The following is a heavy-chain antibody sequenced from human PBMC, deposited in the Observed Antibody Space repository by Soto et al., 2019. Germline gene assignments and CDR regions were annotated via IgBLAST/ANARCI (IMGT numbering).Heavy chain of an antibody. CDR2: IWYDGSNK. Sequence: LRLSCAASGFTFSSYGMHWVRQAPGKGLEWVAVIWYDGSNKYYADSVKGRFTISRDNSKNTVYLQMNSLRAEDTAVYYCARDLKKYCGGDCYSIDYWGQGALVTVSS. J-gene: IGHJ4*02. D-gene: IGHD2-21*02. CDR1: GFTFSSYG. V-gene: IGHV3-33*01. CDR3: ARDLKKYCGGDCYSIDY.